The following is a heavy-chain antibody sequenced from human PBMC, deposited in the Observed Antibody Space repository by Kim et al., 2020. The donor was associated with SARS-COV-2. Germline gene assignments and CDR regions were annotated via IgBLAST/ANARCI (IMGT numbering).Heavy chain of an antibody. CDR3: ARGTAYGYVGYYYYYGMDV. D-gene: IGHD5-18*01. CDR1: GGTFSSYA. V-gene: IGHV1-69*13. J-gene: IGHJ6*02. Sequence: SVKVSCKASGGTFSSYAISWVRQAPGQGLEWMGGIIPIFGTANYAQKFQGRVTITADESTSTAYMELSSLRSEDTAVYYCARGTAYGYVGYYYYYGMDVWDQGTTVTVSS. CDR2: IIPIFGTA.